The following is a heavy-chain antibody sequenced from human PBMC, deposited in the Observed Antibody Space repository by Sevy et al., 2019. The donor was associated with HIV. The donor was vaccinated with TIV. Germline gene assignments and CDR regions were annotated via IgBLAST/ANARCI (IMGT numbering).Heavy chain of an antibody. Sequence: GESLKISCKGSGYSFTSYWIGWVRQMPGKGLEWMGIIYPGDSDTRYSPSFQGQVTISADKSISTAYLQWSSLKASDTAMYYCARHQIAVAGEVWFDPWGQGTLVTVSS. J-gene: IGHJ5*02. CDR2: IYPGDSDT. V-gene: IGHV5-51*01. D-gene: IGHD6-19*01. CDR1: GYSFTSYW. CDR3: ARHQIAVAGEVWFDP.